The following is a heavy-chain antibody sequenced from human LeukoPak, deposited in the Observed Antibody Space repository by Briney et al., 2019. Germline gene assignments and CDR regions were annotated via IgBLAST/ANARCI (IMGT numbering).Heavy chain of an antibody. CDR3: ARHIGRGGLWFQH. CDR1: GGSISSYY. D-gene: IGHD3-16*01. V-gene: IGHV4-59*08. Sequence: SETLSLTCTVSGGSISSYYWSWIRQPPGKGLEWIGYIYYSGSTNYNPSLKSRVTISVDTSKNQFSLKLSSVTAADTAVYYCARHIGRGGLWFQHWGQGTLVTVSS. J-gene: IGHJ1*01. CDR2: IYYSGST.